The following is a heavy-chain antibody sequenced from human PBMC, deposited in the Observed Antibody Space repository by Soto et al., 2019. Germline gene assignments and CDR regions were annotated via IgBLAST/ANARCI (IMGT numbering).Heavy chain of an antibody. CDR1: GASISSYY. CDR2: ISYSGST. D-gene: IGHD6-19*01. CDR3: ARGFRSGRVDN. J-gene: IGHJ4*02. Sequence: QVQLQESGPGLLKPSETLSLTCTVSGASISSYYWSWIRQPPGKGLEWIGCISYSGSTTYNPSLTSRVTISVDTSKNQFSVKLNSVTAADTAVYYCARGFRSGRVDNWGQGTLVTVSS. V-gene: IGHV4-59*08.